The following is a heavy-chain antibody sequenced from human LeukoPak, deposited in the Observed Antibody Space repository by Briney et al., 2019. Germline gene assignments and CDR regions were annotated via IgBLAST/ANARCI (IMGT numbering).Heavy chain of an antibody. CDR1: GGSISSGSYY. CDR2: IYTSGST. Sequence: PSETLSLTCTVSGGSISSGSYYWSWIRQPAGKGLEWIGRIYTSGSTNYNPSLKSRVTISVDTSKNQFSLKLSSVTAADTAVYYCAREPNIAAAGPFDPWGQGTLVTVSS. CDR3: AREPNIAAAGPFDP. V-gene: IGHV4-61*02. D-gene: IGHD6-13*01. J-gene: IGHJ5*02.